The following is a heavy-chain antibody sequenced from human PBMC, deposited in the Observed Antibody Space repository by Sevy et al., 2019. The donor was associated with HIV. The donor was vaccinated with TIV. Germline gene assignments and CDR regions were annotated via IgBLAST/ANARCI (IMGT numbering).Heavy chain of an antibody. CDR1: GFTFSAYW. Sequence: GGSLRLSCAASGFTFSAYWMSWVRQAPGKGLEWVATIKPDGSWSSSVNSVKGRFTISRDNVENTLFLQMNSLRDEDTALYSCAKVLNSQINTDDTFDIWGPGTKVTVSS. CDR2: IKPDGSWS. J-gene: IGHJ3*02. CDR3: AKVLNSQINTDDTFDI. D-gene: IGHD3-9*01. V-gene: IGHV3-7*01.